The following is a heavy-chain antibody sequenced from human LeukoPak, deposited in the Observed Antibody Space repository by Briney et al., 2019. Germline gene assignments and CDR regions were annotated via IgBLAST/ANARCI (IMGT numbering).Heavy chain of an antibody. D-gene: IGHD3-10*01. CDR2: ISAYNGNT. Sequence: GASVKVSCKASGYTFTSYGISWVRQAPGQGLEWMGWISAYNGNTNYAQKLQGRVTMTTDTSTSTAYMELRSLRSDDTAVYYCARDTMVWGVILTHGFDPWGQGTLVTVSS. CDR1: GYTFTSYG. V-gene: IGHV1-18*01. J-gene: IGHJ5*02. CDR3: ARDTMVWGVILTHGFDP.